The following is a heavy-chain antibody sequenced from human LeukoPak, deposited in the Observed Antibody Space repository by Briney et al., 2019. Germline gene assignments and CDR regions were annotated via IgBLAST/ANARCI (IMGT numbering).Heavy chain of an antibody. D-gene: IGHD3-10*01. J-gene: IGHJ2*01. CDR2: IYPGDSDT. V-gene: IGHV5-51*01. Sequence: GESLKISCQGSGYRFNSYWIGWVRQMPGKGLEWMGIIYPGDSDTRYSPSFQGQVTISADKSISTAYLQWSSLKASDTAMYYCARHHGSRSYWYFDLWGRGTLVTVSS. CDR1: GYRFNSYW. CDR3: ARHHGSRSYWYFDL.